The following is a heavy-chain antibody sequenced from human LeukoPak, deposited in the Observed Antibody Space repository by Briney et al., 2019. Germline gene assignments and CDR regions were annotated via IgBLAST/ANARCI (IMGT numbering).Heavy chain of an antibody. CDR3: ARDIGYGSGSYYPLYYYYYMDV. V-gene: IGHV4-39*07. D-gene: IGHD3-10*01. J-gene: IGHJ6*03. CDR2: IYYSGST. Sequence: PSETLSLTCTVSGGSISSSSYYWGWIRQPPGKGLEWIGSIYYSGSTYYNPSLKSRVTISVDTSKNQFSLKLSSVTAADTAVYYCARDIGYGSGSYYPLYYYYYMDVWGKGTTVTVSS. CDR1: GGSISSSSYY.